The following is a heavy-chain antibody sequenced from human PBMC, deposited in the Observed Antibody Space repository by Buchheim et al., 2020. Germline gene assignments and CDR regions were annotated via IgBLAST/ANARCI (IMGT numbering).Heavy chain of an antibody. D-gene: IGHD4-17*01. Sequence: EVQLVESGGGLVQPGGSLRLSCAASGYTFNHYNMNWVRQAPGKGLEWISYISSSSSTIYYADSVKGRFTISRDNAKNSLYLQMNSLRPEDTAVYYCTREGLYGDVPSFAVWGQGTT. CDR2: ISSSSSTI. J-gene: IGHJ6*02. CDR3: TREGLYGDVPSFAV. CDR1: GYTFNHYN. V-gene: IGHV3-48*01.